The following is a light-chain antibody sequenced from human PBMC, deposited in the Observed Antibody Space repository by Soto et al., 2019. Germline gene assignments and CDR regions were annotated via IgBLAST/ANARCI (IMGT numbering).Light chain of an antibody. CDR2: SNN. CDR3: QSYDSGLTDSYV. Sequence: QSVLTQPPSVSGAPGRTVTISCTGSDSNIGADFNVHWYQHLPGSAPKLLIYSNNRRPSGVPDRFSGSQSGSSASLAISGLQAEDEGDYYCQSYDSGLTDSYVFGTGTKLT. J-gene: IGLJ1*01. CDR1: DSNIGADFN. V-gene: IGLV1-40*01.